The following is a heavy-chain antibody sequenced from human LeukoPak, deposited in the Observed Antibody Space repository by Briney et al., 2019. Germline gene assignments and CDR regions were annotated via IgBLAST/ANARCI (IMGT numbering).Heavy chain of an antibody. CDR3: AKDPTHYRVWDYYETIGLSY. V-gene: IGHV4-38-2*02. CDR1: GYSISSGYY. Sequence: PSETLSLTCTVSGYSISSGYYWGWIRQPPGKGLEWIGSIYHSGSTYYNPSLKSRVIISVDTSKNQFSLKLSSVTAADTAVYYCAKDPTHYRVWDYYETIGLSYWGQGTLVTVSS. J-gene: IGHJ4*02. D-gene: IGHD3-22*01. CDR2: IYHSGST.